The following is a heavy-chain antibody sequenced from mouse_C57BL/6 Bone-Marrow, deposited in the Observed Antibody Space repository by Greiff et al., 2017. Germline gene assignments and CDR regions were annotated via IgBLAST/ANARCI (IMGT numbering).Heavy chain of an antibody. CDR3: ARNDYGSSFDLDY. Sequence: VQLQQSGPGLVQPSQSLSITCTVSGFSLTSYGVHWVRQSPGKGLEWLGVIWSGGSTDYNAAFISRLTISKDNSKSQVFFKMNSLQADDTAIYYCARNDYGSSFDLDYWGQGTTLTVSS. D-gene: IGHD1-1*01. J-gene: IGHJ2*01. CDR2: IWSGGST. CDR1: GFSLTSYG. V-gene: IGHV2-2*01.